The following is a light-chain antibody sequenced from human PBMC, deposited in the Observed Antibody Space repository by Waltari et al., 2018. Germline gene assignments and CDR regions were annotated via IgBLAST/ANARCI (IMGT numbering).Light chain of an antibody. V-gene: IGLV1-44*01. CDR3: AAWDDSLNGVG. Sequence: QYVLTQPPSASGTPGQRVAISCSGSSSNIGRNTVNWYQQLPGTAPKLLIYFNDQRPSGVPVRFSGSKSGTSASLAISGLRSEDEADDYCAAWDDSLNGVGVGGGTKLTVL. CDR1: SSNIGRNT. J-gene: IGLJ2*01. CDR2: FND.